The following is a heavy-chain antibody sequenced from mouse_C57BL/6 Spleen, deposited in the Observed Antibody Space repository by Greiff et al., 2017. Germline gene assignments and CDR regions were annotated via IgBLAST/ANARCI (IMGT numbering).Heavy chain of an antibody. CDR1: GYTFTSYW. CDR3: ARWAFDY. CDR2: IYPGSGST. V-gene: IGHV1-55*01. J-gene: IGHJ2*01. Sequence: VQLQQPGAELVKPGASVKMSCKASGYTFTSYWITWVKQRPGQGLEWIGDIYPGSGSTNYNEKFKSKATLTVETSSSTAYMQLSSLTSEDSAVYYCARWAFDYWGQGTTLTVSS.